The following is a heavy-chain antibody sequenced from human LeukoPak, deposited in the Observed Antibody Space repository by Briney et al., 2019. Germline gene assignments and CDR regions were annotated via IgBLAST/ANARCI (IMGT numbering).Heavy chain of an antibody. CDR2: VNHSGST. CDR3: ARGLGSGSYYGYFDY. D-gene: IGHD3-10*01. Sequence: SETLSLTCAVYGGSFSGYYWSWIRQPPGKGLEWIGEVNHSGSTNYNPSLKSRVTISVDTSKNQFSLKLSSVTAADTAVYYCARGLGSGSYYGYFDYWGQGTLVTVSS. CDR1: GGSFSGYY. J-gene: IGHJ4*02. V-gene: IGHV4-34*01.